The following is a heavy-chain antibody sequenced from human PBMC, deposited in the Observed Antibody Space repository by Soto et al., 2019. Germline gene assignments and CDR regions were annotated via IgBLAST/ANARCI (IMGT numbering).Heavy chain of an antibody. CDR2: IYYSGST. CDR1: GGSVSSGSYY. CDR3: ARVGGAAQFDYYYYYGMDG. V-gene: IGHV4-61*01. D-gene: IGHD2-15*01. J-gene: IGHJ6*02. Sequence: SETLSLTCTVSGGSVSSGSYYWSWIRQPPGKGLEWIGYIYYSGSTNYNPSLKSRVTISVDTSKNQFSLKLSSVTAADTAVYYCARVGGAAQFDYYYYYGMDGWGQGTTVTVSS.